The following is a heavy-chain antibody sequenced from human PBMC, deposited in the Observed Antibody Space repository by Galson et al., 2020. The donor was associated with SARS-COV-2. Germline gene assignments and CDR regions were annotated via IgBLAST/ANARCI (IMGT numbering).Heavy chain of an antibody. CDR1: GFTFSSYW. CDR3: ARVGSSSWYFDC. CDR2: IKQDGSEK. D-gene: IGHD6-13*01. Sequence: GESLKISCAASGFTFSSYWMSWVRQAPGKGLEWVANIKQDGSEKYYVDSVKGRFTISRDNAKNSLYLQMNSLRAEDTAVYYCARVGSSSWYFDCWGQGTLVTVSS. V-gene: IGHV3-7*03. J-gene: IGHJ4*02.